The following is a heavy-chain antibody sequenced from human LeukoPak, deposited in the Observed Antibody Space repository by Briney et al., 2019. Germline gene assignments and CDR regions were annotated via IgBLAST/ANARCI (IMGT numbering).Heavy chain of an antibody. CDR2: IKQDGSDK. J-gene: IGHJ6*02. Sequence: GGSLRLSCAASGFTFSSYAMSWVRQAPGKGLEWVANIKQDGSDKFYADSMKGRFTISRDNAKNSVYLQMDSLRVEDTAVYYCTRDYRGKDVWGRGTTVTVSS. V-gene: IGHV3-7*01. CDR3: TRDYRGKDV. CDR1: GFTFSSYA. D-gene: IGHD3-16*02.